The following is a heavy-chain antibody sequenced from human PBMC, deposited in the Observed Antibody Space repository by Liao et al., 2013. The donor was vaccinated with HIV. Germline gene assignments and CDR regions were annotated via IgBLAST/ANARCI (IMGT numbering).Heavy chain of an antibody. CDR2: INHSGRT. D-gene: IGHD2/OR15-2a*01. CDR1: VGSFSGYY. Sequence: QVQLKQWGAGLLKPSEPLSRTCAVYVGSFSGYYWTWIRQPPGKGLEWIGEINHSGRTNYNPSLKRRVTMSVDTSKNQFSLNLDSVTAADTAVYYCARDSGVFPKYSSDTTYKTASFDYWGRGTLVSVSP. V-gene: IGHV4-34*01. J-gene: IGHJ4*02. CDR3: ARDSGVFPKYSSDTTYKTASFDY.